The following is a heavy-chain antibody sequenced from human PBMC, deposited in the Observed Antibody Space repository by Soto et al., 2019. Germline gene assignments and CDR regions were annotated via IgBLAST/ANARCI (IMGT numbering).Heavy chain of an antibody. D-gene: IGHD3-3*01. CDR1: GGSFSGYY. Sequence: SETLSLTCAVYGGSFSGYYWSWIRQPPGKGLEWIGEINHSGSTNYNPSLKSRVTISVDTSKNQFSLKLSSVTAADTAVYYCARALWPDYDFWSGYSNWFDPWGQGTLVTVSS. V-gene: IGHV4-34*01. CDR2: INHSGST. CDR3: ARALWPDYDFWSGYSNWFDP. J-gene: IGHJ5*02.